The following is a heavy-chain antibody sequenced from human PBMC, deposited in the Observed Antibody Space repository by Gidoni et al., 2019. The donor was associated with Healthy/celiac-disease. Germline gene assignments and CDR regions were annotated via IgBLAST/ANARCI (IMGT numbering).Heavy chain of an antibody. V-gene: IGHV4-59*01. CDR3: ARAGRVYGGNSVFYY. CDR1: GGSISSYY. Sequence: QVQLQESGPGLVKPSETLSLTCTVSGGSISSYYWSWIRQPPGKGLEWIGYIYYSGSTNYNPSLKSRVTISVDTSKNQFSLKLSSVTAADTAVYYCARAGRVYGGNSVFYYWGQGTLVTVSS. CDR2: IYYSGST. D-gene: IGHD2-21*02. J-gene: IGHJ4*02.